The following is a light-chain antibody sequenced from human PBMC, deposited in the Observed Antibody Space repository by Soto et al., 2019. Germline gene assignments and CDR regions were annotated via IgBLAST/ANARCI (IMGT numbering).Light chain of an antibody. Sequence: AIQLTQSPSSLSASVGDRVTITCRASQGISSALAWYQQKPWKAPKLLIYDASSLESGVTSRFSGSGSGTDFTLTISSLQPEDFATYYCQPFNSYPITVGGGTKVEIK. CDR3: QPFNSYPIT. J-gene: IGKJ4*01. V-gene: IGKV1-13*02. CDR2: DAS. CDR1: QGISSA.